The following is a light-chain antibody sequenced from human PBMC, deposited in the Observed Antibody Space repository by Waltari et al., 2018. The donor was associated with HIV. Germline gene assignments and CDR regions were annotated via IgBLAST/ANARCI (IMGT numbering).Light chain of an antibody. J-gene: IGLJ2*01. CDR2: GNN. CDR1: SDNVGNQG. Sequence: QAGLTQPPSVSKGLRQTATLTCTGNSDNVGNQGATWLQQHQGHPPKLLFYGNNNRRSGISERFSASRSGNTASLTITGLQPEDEADYLCSAWDRSLSAVVFGGGTTLIVL. CDR3: SAWDRSLSAVV. V-gene: IGLV10-54*04.